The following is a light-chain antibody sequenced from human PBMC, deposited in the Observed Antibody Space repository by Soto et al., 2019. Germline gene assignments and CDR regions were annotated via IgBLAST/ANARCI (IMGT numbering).Light chain of an antibody. CDR3: QKYNSAAYT. V-gene: IGKV1-27*01. CDR2: AES. J-gene: IGKJ2*01. CDR1: QGISNY. Sequence: DIQMTQSPSSLSASVGDRVTITFRASQGISNYLAWYQQKPGKVPKILIYAESTLQSGVPSRVSASGSGTDFTVTISSLQPEDVATYYWQKYNSAAYTFGQGTKLEIK.